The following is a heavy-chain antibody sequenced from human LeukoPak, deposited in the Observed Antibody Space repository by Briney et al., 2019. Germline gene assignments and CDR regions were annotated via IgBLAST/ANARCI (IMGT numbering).Heavy chain of an antibody. CDR2: IYSGGST. Sequence: PGGSLRLSCAASGFTVSSNYMSWVRQAPGKGLERVSVIYSGGSTYHADSVKGRFTISRDNSKNTLYLQMNSLRVEDTAVYYCAGAGYCDFWSGYFDYWGQGTLVTVSS. D-gene: IGHD3-3*01. CDR3: AGAGYCDFWSGYFDY. J-gene: IGHJ4*02. V-gene: IGHV3-66*01. CDR1: GFTVSSNY.